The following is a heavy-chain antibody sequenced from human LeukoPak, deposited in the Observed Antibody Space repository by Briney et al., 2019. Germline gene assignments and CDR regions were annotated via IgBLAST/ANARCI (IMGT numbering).Heavy chain of an antibody. Sequence: GGSLRLSCAVSGITLSNYGMSWVRQAPGKGLEWVSGINWNGGSTGYADSVKGRFTISRDNAKNSLYLQMNSLRAEDTALYYCARDGPHSSMVREKAYYYYYMDVWGKGTTVTVSS. CDR3: ARDGPHSSMVREKAYYYYYMDV. V-gene: IGHV3-20*04. CDR1: GITLSNYG. D-gene: IGHD3-10*01. CDR2: INWNGGST. J-gene: IGHJ6*03.